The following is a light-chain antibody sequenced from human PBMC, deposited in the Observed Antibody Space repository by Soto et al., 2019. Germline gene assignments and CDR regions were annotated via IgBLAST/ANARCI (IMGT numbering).Light chain of an antibody. CDR1: PDISNY. Sequence: DIQMTPSPSSLSASVGDRVTITCQASPDISNYLNWYQQKPGKAPKLLSYDASNLETGVPSRFGGSDSGTDFTVTIRSRQTEDKATYYCQQYDKLPWTFRQGTKVEIK. J-gene: IGKJ1*01. CDR3: QQYDKLPWT. V-gene: IGKV1-33*01. CDR2: DAS.